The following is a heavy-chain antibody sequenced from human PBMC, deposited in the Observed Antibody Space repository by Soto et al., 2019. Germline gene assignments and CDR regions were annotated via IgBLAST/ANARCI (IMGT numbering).Heavy chain of an antibody. CDR2: ISYDGSNK. D-gene: IGHD6-19*01. V-gene: IGHV3-30-3*01. Sequence: PGGSLRLSCAASGFTFSSYAMHWVRQAPGKGLEWVAVISYDGSNKYYADSVKGRFTISRDNSKNTLYLQMNSLRAEDTAVYYCARSPRFIAVAGPPDYWGQGTLVTVSS. J-gene: IGHJ4*02. CDR1: GFTFSSYA. CDR3: ARSPRFIAVAGPPDY.